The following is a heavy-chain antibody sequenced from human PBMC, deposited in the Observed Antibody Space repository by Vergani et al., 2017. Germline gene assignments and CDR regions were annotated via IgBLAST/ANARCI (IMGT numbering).Heavy chain of an antibody. CDR1: GFTFSSYE. J-gene: IGHJ5*02. CDR3: AREGYRDIVVVPAAIRGWFDP. Sequence: VQLVESGGGLVKPGGSLRLSCAASGFTFSSYEMNWVRQAPGQGLEWVSYISSSGSTIYYADSVKGRFTISRDNAKNSLYLQMNSLRAEDTAVYYCAREGYRDIVVVPAAIRGWFDPWGQGTLVTVSS. D-gene: IGHD2-2*02. CDR2: ISSSGSTI. V-gene: IGHV3-48*03.